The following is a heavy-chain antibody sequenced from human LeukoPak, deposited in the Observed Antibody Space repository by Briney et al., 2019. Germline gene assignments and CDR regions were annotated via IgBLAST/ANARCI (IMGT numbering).Heavy chain of an antibody. D-gene: IGHD5-12*01. CDR3: ARDDGYSGYAPADYFDY. Sequence: SETLSLTCTVSGGSISSYYWSWIRQPAGKGLEWIGRIYTSGSTNYNPSLKSRVTMSVDTSKNQFSLKLSSVTAADTAVYYCARDDGYSGYAPADYFDYWGQGTLVTVSS. J-gene: IGHJ4*02. CDR2: IYTSGST. V-gene: IGHV4-4*07. CDR1: GGSISSYY.